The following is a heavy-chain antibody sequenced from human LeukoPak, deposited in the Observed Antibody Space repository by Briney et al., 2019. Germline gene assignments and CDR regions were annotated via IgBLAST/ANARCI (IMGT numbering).Heavy chain of an antibody. V-gene: IGHV1-2*02. CDR1: GYTFTGYY. Sequence: GASVKVSCKASGYTFTGYYMHWVRQAPGQGLEWMGWINPNSGGTNYAQKFQGRVTMTRDTSTSTVYMELSSLRSEDTAVYYCARLDISSWDVDYWGQGTLVTVSS. CDR2: INPNSGGT. CDR3: ARLDISSWDVDY. D-gene: IGHD6-13*01. J-gene: IGHJ4*02.